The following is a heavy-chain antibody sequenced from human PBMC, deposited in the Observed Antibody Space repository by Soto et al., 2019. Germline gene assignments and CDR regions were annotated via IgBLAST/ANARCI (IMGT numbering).Heavy chain of an antibody. CDR1: GAAINSPNW. V-gene: IGHV4-4*02. D-gene: IGHD2-15*01. CDR2: IFHNGKT. CDR3: ARRPGGTYSYYFDY. Sequence: TSETLSLTCGVSGAAINSPNWWSWVRQSPGKGLEWIGEIFHNGKTNYSPSLKSRVSISVDKSKNQFSLRLRSVTAADTAVYYCARRPGGTYSYYFDYWGQGTLVTVSS. J-gene: IGHJ4*02.